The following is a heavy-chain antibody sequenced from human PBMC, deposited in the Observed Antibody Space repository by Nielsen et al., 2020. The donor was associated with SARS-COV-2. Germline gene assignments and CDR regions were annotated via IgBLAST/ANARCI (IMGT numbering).Heavy chain of an antibody. J-gene: IGHJ4*02. V-gene: IGHV3-23*01. Sequence: GESLKISCAASGFTFSSYAMSWVRQAPGKGLEWVSAISGSGGSTYYADSVKGRFTISRDNSKNTLYLQMNSLRAEDTAVYYCAKYVGGGWYREAPDGWGQGTLVTVSS. CDR1: GFTFSSYA. CDR3: AKYVGGGWYREAPDG. CDR2: ISGSGGST. D-gene: IGHD6-19*01.